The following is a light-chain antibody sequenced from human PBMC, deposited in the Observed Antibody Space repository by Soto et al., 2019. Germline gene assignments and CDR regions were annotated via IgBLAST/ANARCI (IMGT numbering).Light chain of an antibody. CDR2: DNN. CDR1: SSNIGNNY. V-gene: IGLV1-51*01. J-gene: IGLJ1*01. CDR3: GTWDSSLSAYV. Sequence: QSVLTQPASVSAAPGQKVTISCSGSSSNIGNNYVSWYQQLPGTAPKLLIYDNNKRPSGIPDRFSGSKSGTSATLGITGLQTGDEADYYCGTWDSSLSAYVFGTGTRSPS.